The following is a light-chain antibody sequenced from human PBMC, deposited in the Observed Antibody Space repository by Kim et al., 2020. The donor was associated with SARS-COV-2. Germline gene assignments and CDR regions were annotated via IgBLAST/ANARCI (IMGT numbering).Light chain of an antibody. Sequence: EIVLTQSPGTLSLSPGDRATLSCRASQSVASNHLAWFQQKPGQAPRLLIYGTSSRAPAIPDRFSASGSGTDSTLTISRLEPEDFAIYYCQQYDRPPYTFGQGTKLEIK. J-gene: IGKJ2*01. CDR3: QQYDRPPYT. V-gene: IGKV3-20*01. CDR1: QSVASNH. CDR2: GTS.